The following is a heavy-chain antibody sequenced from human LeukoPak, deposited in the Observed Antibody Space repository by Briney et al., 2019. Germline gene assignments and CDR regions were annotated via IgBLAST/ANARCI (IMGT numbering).Heavy chain of an antibody. CDR2: IKSKTDGGTT. D-gene: IGHD3-3*01. CDR1: GFIFNNAW. J-gene: IGHJ4*02. V-gene: IGHV3-15*01. CDR3: TTVLRFYASFDS. Sequence: PGGSLRLSCAASGFIFNNAWMSWVRQAPGKGLEWVGRIKSKTDGGTTDYAAPVKGRFTISRDYSKNTLYLQMNSLKTEDTAVYYCTTVLRFYASFDSWGQGTLVTVSS.